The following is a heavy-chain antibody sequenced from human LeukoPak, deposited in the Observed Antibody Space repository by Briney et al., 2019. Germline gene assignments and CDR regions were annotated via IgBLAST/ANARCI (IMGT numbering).Heavy chain of an antibody. CDR1: GGSFSGYY. CDR3: ASLTTADAFDI. D-gene: IGHD3-22*01. CDR2: INNSGST. V-gene: IGHV4-34*01. Sequence: SETLSLTCVVSGGSFSGYYWSWIRQPPGKGLEWIGEINNSGSTNYNPSLKSRVTISVDTSKNQFSLKLSSVTAADTAVFYCASLTTADAFDIWGQGTMVTVSS. J-gene: IGHJ3*02.